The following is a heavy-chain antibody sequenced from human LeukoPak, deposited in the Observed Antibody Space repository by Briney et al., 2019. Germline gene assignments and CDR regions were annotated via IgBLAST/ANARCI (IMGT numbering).Heavy chain of an antibody. CDR2: IYKSGST. Sequence: SETLFLTGTVSGGSISSSSYYWGWIRQPPGKGLEWIGSIYKSGSTYYNPSLKSRLTISVDTSKNQFSLKLSSVTAADTAVYYCARTGGDGSNFDYWGQGTLVTVSS. CDR1: GGSISSSSYY. D-gene: IGHD5-24*01. CDR3: ARTGGDGSNFDY. V-gene: IGHV4-39*01. J-gene: IGHJ4*02.